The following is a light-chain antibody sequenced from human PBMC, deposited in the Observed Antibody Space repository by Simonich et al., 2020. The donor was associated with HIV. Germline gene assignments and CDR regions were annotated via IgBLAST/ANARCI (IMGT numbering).Light chain of an antibody. CDR3: CSDAGSYTWV. V-gene: IGLV2-14*03. CDR2: DVT. Sequence: QSALTQPASVSGSPGQSITISCTGTSSDVGAFNYVSWYQLRPGKAPQLMIFDVTERTSGLSERVSGSKSGNTASLTISGLQAEEEADYYCCSDAGSYTWVFGGGTKLTVL. J-gene: IGLJ3*02. CDR1: SSDVGAFNY.